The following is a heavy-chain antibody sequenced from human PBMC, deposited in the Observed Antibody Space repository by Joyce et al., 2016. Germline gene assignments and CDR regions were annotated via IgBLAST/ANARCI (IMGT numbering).Heavy chain of an antibody. CDR1: GFSLTTPGEG. CDR2: RYWNDDK. J-gene: IGHJ5*02. Sequence: QITLQESGPTLVKPTQSLTLTCSFSGFSLTTPGEGVGWIRQPPGKPLEWLGYRYWNDDKTYTPSLTTRLSINKDTSRSRVVLTMNNMQTEDTGTYYCDHRVTMLRGRINYFGPWGQGILVTVSS. V-gene: IGHV2-5*01. D-gene: IGHD3-10*01. CDR3: DHRVTMLRGRINYFGP.